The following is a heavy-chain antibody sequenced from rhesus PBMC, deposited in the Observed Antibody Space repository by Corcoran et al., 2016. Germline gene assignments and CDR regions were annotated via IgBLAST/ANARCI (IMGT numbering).Heavy chain of an antibody. CDR1: GGSISSNY. Sequence: QVQLQESGPGLVKPSETLSVTCAVSGGSISSNYWSWIRQPPGKGLEWIGRISGSGGSTDYNPSLKSRVTISSVTSKNQFSLKLSSVAAADTAVYYCARERGGSGSWKGLFDYWGQGVLVTVSS. V-gene: IGHV4-173*01. CDR3: ARERGGSGSWKGLFDY. D-gene: IGHD6-25*01. J-gene: IGHJ4*01. CDR2: ISGSGGST.